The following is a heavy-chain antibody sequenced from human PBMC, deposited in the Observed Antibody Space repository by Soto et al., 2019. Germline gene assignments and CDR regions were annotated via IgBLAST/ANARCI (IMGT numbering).Heavy chain of an antibody. D-gene: IGHD3-10*01. CDR3: ARAVTMVRGASDY. J-gene: IGHJ4*02. CDR1: GFTFSGSA. CDR2: ITTKANSYST. V-gene: IGHV3-73*02. Sequence: EVQLVESGGGLVQPGGSLKLSCAASGFTFSGSAMHWVRQASGKGLEWVGRITTKANSYSTAYAASVKGRFTISRDDSKNTAYLQMNSLIAEDTAVYYCARAVTMVRGASDYWGQGTLVTVSS.